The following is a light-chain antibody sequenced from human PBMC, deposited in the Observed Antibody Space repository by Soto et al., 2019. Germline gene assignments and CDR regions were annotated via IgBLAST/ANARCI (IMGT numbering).Light chain of an antibody. CDR3: QQYGSSPYT. CDR1: QSVSLNY. CDR2: DAS. Sequence: EIVLTQSPGTLSLSRGERATLSRGASQSVSLNYLAWYQQKVGLAPRLLIYDASRRATGTPDRLSGSGSGTDFTLTISRLEPEDFAVYVCQQYGSSPYTFGQGTNLEIK. J-gene: IGKJ2*01. V-gene: IGKV3D-20*01.